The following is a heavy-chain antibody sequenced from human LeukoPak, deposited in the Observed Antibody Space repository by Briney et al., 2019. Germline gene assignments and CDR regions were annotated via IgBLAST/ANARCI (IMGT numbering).Heavy chain of an antibody. CDR1: GGSISSGSYY. Sequence: SETLSLTCTVSGGSISSGSYYWGWIRQPPGKGLEWIGSTYYRGSTYYSPSLRSRVTISIDTSKNQFSVKLISVTAADTAVYYCAVFGVVIPDAYDIWGQGTMVTVSS. V-gene: IGHV4-39*07. D-gene: IGHD3-3*01. CDR3: AVFGVVIPDAYDI. J-gene: IGHJ3*02. CDR2: TYYRGST.